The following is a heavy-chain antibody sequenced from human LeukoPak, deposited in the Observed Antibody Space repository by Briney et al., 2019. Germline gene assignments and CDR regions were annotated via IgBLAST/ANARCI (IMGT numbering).Heavy chain of an antibody. CDR3: ARGHSHTAQTPFDY. CDR1: GSTFTSYG. V-gene: IGHV1-18*01. CDR2: ISAYNGNT. Sequence: ASVKVSCKASGSTFTSYGISWVRQAPGQGLEWMGWISAYNGNTNYAQNLQGRVTMTTDTSTSTAYMELRSLRSDDTAVYYCARGHSHTAQTPFDYWGQGTLVTVSS. D-gene: IGHD5-18*01. J-gene: IGHJ4*02.